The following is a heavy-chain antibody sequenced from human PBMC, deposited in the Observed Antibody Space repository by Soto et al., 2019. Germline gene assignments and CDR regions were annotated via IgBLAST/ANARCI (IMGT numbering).Heavy chain of an antibody. J-gene: IGHJ4*02. CDR1: SGSISSSNW. V-gene: IGHV4-4*02. D-gene: IGHD3-10*01. CDR3: ASSPPGDFGERHFDY. Sequence: SETLSLTCAVSSGSISSSNWWSWVRQPPGKGLEWIGEIYHSGSTNYNPSLKSRVTKSVDKSKNQLSLKLSPVTAAATAVYYCASSPPGDFGERHFDYWGQGTLVTVSS. CDR2: IYHSGST.